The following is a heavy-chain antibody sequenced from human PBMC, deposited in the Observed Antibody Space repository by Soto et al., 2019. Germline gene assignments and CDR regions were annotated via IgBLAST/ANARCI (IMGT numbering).Heavy chain of an antibody. CDR1: GFTFGTYG. J-gene: IGHJ4*02. Sequence: GGSLRLSCAASGFTFGTYGMHWVRQAPGKGLEWVAGIWYDGSVKTCADSVKGRFSISRDNSQNTVYLQMNTLRAGDTAVYYCARADCGGQCPCDYWGQGTLVTVSS. CDR2: IWYDGSVK. D-gene: IGHD2-21*01. CDR3: ARADCGGQCPCDY. V-gene: IGHV3-33*01.